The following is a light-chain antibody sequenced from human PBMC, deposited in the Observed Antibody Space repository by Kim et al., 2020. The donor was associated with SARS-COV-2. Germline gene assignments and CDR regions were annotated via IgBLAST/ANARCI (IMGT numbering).Light chain of an antibody. CDR1: RSISRY. V-gene: IGKV1-5*03. Sequence: SASVGDRVSITCRDSRSISRYLAWFQQKPGKAPKILMSEATNIQSGVPLRFSGSGSGTEFTLTISSLQPDDFATYYCQQYYSYWTFGQGTKVDIK. CDR3: QQYYSYWT. J-gene: IGKJ1*01. CDR2: EAT.